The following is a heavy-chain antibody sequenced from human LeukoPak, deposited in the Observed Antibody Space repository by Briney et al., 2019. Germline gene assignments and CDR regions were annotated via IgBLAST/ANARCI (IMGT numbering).Heavy chain of an antibody. J-gene: IGHJ3*02. CDR2: ISGSGGST. D-gene: IGHD1-1*01. CDR3: AKDLRTGNAFDI. Sequence: QPGGSLRLSCAASGFTFSSYGMSWVRQAPGKGLEGVSAISGSGGSTYYADSVKGRFTISRDNSKNTLYLQMNSLRAEDTAVYYCAKDLRTGNAFDIWGQGTMVTVSS. CDR1: GFTFSSYG. V-gene: IGHV3-23*01.